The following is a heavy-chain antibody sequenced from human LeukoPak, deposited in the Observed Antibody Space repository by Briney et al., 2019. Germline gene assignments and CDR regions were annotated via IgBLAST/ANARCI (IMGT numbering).Heavy chain of an antibody. CDR1: DGAINSDSFS. D-gene: IGHD3-22*01. CDR3: ARVVGSGFYLDS. Sequence: PSETLSLTCAVSDGAINSDSFSWGWIRQPPGKGLEWIGCIYRKLGTYYSPSLKSRATISVDRPKNHFSLNLTSVTAADTAVYYCARVVGSGFYLDSWGQGTLVTVSS. CDR2: IYRKLGT. V-gene: IGHV4-30-2*01. J-gene: IGHJ4*02.